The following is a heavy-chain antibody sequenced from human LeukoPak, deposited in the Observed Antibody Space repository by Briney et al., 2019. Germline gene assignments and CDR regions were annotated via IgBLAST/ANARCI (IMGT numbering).Heavy chain of an antibody. CDR2: IKQDGSEK. CDR1: GFTFTNHW. D-gene: IGHD6-13*01. Sequence: QPGGSLRLSCAASGFTFTNHWMAWVRQAPGKGLEWVANIKQDGSEKYYVDSVKGRFTISRDNAKNSLYLQMNSLRAEDTAVYYCARGKGSYSSSWYPFYYYYYGMDVWGQGTTVTVSS. V-gene: IGHV3-7*01. CDR3: ARGKGSYSSSWYPFYYYYYGMDV. J-gene: IGHJ6*02.